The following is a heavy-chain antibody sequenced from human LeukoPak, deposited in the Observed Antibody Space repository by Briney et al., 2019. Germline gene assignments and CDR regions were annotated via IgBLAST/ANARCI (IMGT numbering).Heavy chain of an antibody. CDR2: ISYDGSNK. Sequence: PGRSLRLSCAASGFTFSSYAMHWVRQAPGKGLEWVAVISYDGSNKYYADSVKGRFTISRDNSKNTLYLQMNSLRAGDTAVYYCARGTSTYYYDSSGHSMDVWGKGTTVTVSS. V-gene: IGHV3-30*04. CDR3: ARGTSTYYYDSSGHSMDV. J-gene: IGHJ6*03. CDR1: GFTFSSYA. D-gene: IGHD3-22*01.